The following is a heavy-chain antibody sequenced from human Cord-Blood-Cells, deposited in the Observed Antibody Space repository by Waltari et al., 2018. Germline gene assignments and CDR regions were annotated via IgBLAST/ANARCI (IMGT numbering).Heavy chain of an antibody. CDR1: GYTLTELS. CDR2: FDPEDGET. D-gene: IGHD3-22*01. CDR3: ATWLGDSSGYSLDY. V-gene: IGHV1-24*01. J-gene: IGHJ4*02. Sequence: QVQLVQSGAAVKKPGASVKVSCQVAGYTLTELSMHWMRQAPGQGLEWMGGFDPEDGETIYAQKFQGRVTMTEDTSTDTAYMELSSLRSEDTAVYYCATWLGDSSGYSLDYWGQGTLVTVSS.